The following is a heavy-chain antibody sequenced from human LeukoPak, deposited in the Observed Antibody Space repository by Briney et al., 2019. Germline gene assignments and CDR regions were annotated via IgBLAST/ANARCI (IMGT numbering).Heavy chain of an antibody. CDR3: ARTTEGYCSSTGCYGFDYYYYMDV. CDR2: IHYSGST. J-gene: IGHJ6*03. D-gene: IGHD2-2*01. Sequence: SSETLSLTCTVSSGSITGYYWSWIRQPPGKRLEWIGYIHYSGSTNYNPSLRGRVTISLDMSKNQFSLKLSSVTAADTAVYYCARTTEGYCSSTGCYGFDYYYYMDVWGKGTTVTISS. V-gene: IGHV4-59*01. CDR1: SGSITGYY.